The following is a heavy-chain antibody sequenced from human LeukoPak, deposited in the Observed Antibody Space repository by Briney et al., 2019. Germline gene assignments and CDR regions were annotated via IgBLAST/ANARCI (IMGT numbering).Heavy chain of an antibody. Sequence: SETLSLTCTVSGGSISSYYWSWIRQPPGKGLEWIGYIYYSGSTNYNLSLKSRVTISVDTSKNQFSLKLSSVTAADTAVYYCARDTYGDWYFDLWGRGTLVTVSS. CDR1: GGSISSYY. V-gene: IGHV4-59*01. CDR3: ARDTYGDWYFDL. D-gene: IGHD3-10*01. CDR2: IYYSGST. J-gene: IGHJ2*01.